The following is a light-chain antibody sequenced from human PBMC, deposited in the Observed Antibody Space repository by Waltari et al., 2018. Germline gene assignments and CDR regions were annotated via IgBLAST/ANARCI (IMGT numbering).Light chain of an antibody. J-gene: IGKJ2*01. CDR1: QSIGNY. CDR3: QESYSSPRGA. CDR2: AAS. V-gene: IGKV1-39*01. Sequence: EIQMTQSPSSLAASVGDRVTITCRASQSIGNYLIWYVQRAGKATKLLIYAASSLQSGVSSRFTGSGSETDFTLTISGLQPDDFATYYCQESYSSPRGAFGQGTKLEIK.